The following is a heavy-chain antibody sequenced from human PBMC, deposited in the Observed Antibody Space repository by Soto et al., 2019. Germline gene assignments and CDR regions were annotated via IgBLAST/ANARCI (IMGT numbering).Heavy chain of an antibody. CDR1: GFTFSSYA. D-gene: IGHD2-2*01. Sequence: GGSLRLSCADSGFTFSSYAMSWVRQAPGKGLEWVSAISGSGGSTYYADSVKGRFTISRDNSKNTLYLQMNSLRAEDTAVYYCAKDTGYCISNSCYEHIVWHYCGQGARVAV. J-gene: IGHJ4*02. CDR3: AKDTGYCISNSCYEHIVWHY. CDR2: ISGSGGST. V-gene: IGHV3-23*01.